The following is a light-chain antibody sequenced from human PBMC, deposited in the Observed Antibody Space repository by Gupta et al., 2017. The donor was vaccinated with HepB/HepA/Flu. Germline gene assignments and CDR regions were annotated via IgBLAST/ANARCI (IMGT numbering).Light chain of an antibody. J-gene: IGKJ1*01. CDR2: AAS. CDR1: QGISNY. CDR3: QKYNSAPWT. V-gene: IGKV1-27*01. Sequence: DIPIPQSPSSLSASVGDRVTITCRASQGISNYLAWYQQKPGKVPKLLIYAASTLKTGVPSRFSGSGSGTDFTLTISSLQPEDVATYYCQKYNSAPWTFGQGTKVEIK.